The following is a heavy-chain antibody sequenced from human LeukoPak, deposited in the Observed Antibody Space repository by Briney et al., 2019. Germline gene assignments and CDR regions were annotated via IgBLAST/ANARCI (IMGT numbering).Heavy chain of an antibody. D-gene: IGHD6-19*01. CDR2: INPNSGGT. V-gene: IGHV1-2*06. CDR1: GYTFTGYY. J-gene: IGHJ5*02. Sequence: ASVKVSCKASGYTFTGYYMHWVRQAPGQGLEWMGRINPNSGGTNYAQKFQGGVTMTRDTSISTAYMELSRLRSDDTAVYYCARNLAVAGTIWFVPWGQGTLVTVSS. CDR3: ARNLAVAGTIWFVP.